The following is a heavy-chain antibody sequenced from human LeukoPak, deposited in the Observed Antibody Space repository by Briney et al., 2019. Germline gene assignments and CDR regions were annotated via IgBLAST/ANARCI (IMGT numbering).Heavy chain of an antibody. V-gene: IGHV3-9*03. CDR3: AKDMQQLGTGAFDI. D-gene: IGHD6-13*01. Sequence: GRSLRLSCAVSGFTFDDYAMHWVRQAPGKGLEWVSGISWNSGSIGYADSVKGRFTISRDNAKNSLYLQMNSLRAEDMALYYCAKDMQQLGTGAFDIWGQGTMVTVSS. CDR2: ISWNSGSI. J-gene: IGHJ3*02. CDR1: GFTFDDYA.